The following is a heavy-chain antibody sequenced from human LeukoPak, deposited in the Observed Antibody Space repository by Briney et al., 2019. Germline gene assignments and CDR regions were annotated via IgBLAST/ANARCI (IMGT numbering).Heavy chain of an antibody. Sequence: ASVKVSCKASGYTFTGYYMHWVRQAPGQGLEWMGWFNPNSGGTNYAQKFQGRVTMTRDTSISTAYMELSRLRSDDTAVYYCARGSSGYLKGFDYWGQGTLVTVSS. J-gene: IGHJ4*02. CDR3: ARGSSGYLKGFDY. CDR1: GYTFTGYY. D-gene: IGHD3-22*01. CDR2: FNPNSGGT. V-gene: IGHV1-2*02.